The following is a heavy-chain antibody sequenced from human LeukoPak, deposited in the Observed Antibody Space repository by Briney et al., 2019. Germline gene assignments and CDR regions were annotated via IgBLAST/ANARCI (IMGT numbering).Heavy chain of an antibody. CDR2: IYYSGST. Sequence: SETLSLTCTVSGGSISSGGYYWSWIRQHPGKGLEWIGYIYYSGSTNYNPSLKSRVTISVDKSKNQFSLKLSSVTAADTAVYYCALYYYGSGSYSDYWGQGTLVPSPQ. J-gene: IGHJ4*02. V-gene: IGHV4-31*09. D-gene: IGHD3-10*01. CDR1: GGSISSGGYY. CDR3: ALYYYGSGSYSDY.